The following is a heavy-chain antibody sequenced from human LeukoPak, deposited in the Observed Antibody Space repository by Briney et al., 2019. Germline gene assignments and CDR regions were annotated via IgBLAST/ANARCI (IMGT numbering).Heavy chain of an antibody. CDR3: ARNFPTVVASFDY. V-gene: IGHV3-66*01. D-gene: IGHD4-23*01. Sequence: GGTLRLSCAASGFTVRTNYMSWVRQAPGKGLEGVSVIVSGGSPYYAYSVKDRFTISRDNSKNTLFLQMNSLRAEDTAVYYCARNFPTVVASFDYWGQGTLVT. CDR2: IVSGGSP. CDR1: GFTVRTNY. J-gene: IGHJ4*02.